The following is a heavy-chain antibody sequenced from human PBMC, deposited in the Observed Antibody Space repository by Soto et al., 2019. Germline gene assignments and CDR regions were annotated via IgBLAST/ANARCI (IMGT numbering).Heavy chain of an antibody. CDR3: ARARYQLLHPYYSGMDV. D-gene: IGHD2-2*01. J-gene: IGHJ6*02. Sequence: SETLSLTSTVSGFSLSSFYLSLIRPTPGKGLEWIGYIHYSGSTKSNPSLKSRVTISVDTSRNQVSLKLSSVTAADSAVYFCARARYQLLHPYYSGMDVWGQGTTVTGSS. CDR1: GFSLSSFY. V-gene: IGHV4-59*01. CDR2: IHYSGST.